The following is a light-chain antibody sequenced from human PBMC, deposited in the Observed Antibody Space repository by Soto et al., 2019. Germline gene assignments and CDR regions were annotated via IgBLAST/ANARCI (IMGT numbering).Light chain of an antibody. CDR3: QQHNSYSEA. J-gene: IGKJ1*01. CDR2: DAS. V-gene: IGKV3-11*01. Sequence: EIVMTQSPATLSVSPGERATLSCRASQSVSRHLSWYHQKPVHSPMLLIYDASNRATGIPARFSGSGSGTDFTLTISSLEPEDFATYYCQQHNSYSEAFGQGTKVDI. CDR1: QSVSRH.